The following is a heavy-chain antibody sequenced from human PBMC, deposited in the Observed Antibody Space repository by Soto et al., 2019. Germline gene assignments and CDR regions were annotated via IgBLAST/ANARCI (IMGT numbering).Heavy chain of an antibody. J-gene: IGHJ4*02. CDR2: IYYGGST. V-gene: IGHV4-30-2*01. CDR1: GGSISSGDFS. D-gene: IGHD3-22*01. Sequence: SETLSLTCAVSGGSISSGDFSWSWIRQPPGKGLEYIGYIYYGGSTYYNPSLQSRVTMSVDRSRNQFSLKLNSVTAADTAVYYCARVRREYDNSGPVDYWGQGTLVT. CDR3: ARVRREYDNSGPVDY.